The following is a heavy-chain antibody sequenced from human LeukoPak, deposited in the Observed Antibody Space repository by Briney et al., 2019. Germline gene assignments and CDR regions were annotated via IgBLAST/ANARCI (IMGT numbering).Heavy chain of an antibody. CDR1: GFTLSSYW. J-gene: IGHJ6*02. V-gene: IGHV3-7*04. CDR3: ARDGRGNRYYYYGMDV. D-gene: IGHD1-14*01. Sequence: PGGSLRLSCAASGFTLSSYWMSWVRQAPGKGREWGANIKEDGSEKYYVDSVKGRFTISRDNAKNSLYLHMNRLRAEDPAVYCCARDGRGNRYYYYGMDVWAQGTTVTVSS. CDR2: IKEDGSEK.